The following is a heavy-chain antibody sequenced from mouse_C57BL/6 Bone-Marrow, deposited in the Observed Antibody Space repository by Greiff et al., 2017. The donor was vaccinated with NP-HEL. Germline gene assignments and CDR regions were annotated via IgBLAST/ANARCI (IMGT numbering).Heavy chain of an antibody. V-gene: IGHV1-63*01. CDR1: GYTFTNYW. Sequence: QVQLQQSGAELVRPGTSVKMSCKASGYTFTNYWIGWAKQRPGHGLEWIGDIYPGGGYTNYNEKFKGKATLTADKSSSTAYMQFSSLTSEDSAIYYGARSTYGAWFAFWGQGTLVTVSA. J-gene: IGHJ3*01. CDR2: IYPGGGYT. CDR3: ARSTYGAWFAF. D-gene: IGHD1-1*01.